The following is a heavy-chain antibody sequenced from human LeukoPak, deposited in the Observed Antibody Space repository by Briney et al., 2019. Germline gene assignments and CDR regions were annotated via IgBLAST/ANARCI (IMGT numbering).Heavy chain of an antibody. J-gene: IGHJ4*02. D-gene: IGHD2-15*01. CDR2: ISGSGGST. Sequence: GGSLRLSCAASGFTFSSYAMSWVRQAPGKGLEWVSAISGSGGSTYYADSVKGRFTISRDNSKSTLYLQMNSLRAEDTAVYYCAKDRGGFVVVVAATYYFDYWGQGTLVTVSS. V-gene: IGHV3-23*01. CDR3: AKDRGGFVVVVAATYYFDY. CDR1: GFTFSSYA.